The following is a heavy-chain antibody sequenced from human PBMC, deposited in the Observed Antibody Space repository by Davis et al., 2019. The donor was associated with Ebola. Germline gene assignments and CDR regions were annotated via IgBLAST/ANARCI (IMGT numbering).Heavy chain of an antibody. D-gene: IGHD3-10*01. CDR3: ARGNYYYYMDV. CDR1: GGSVSSGHYY. CDR2: IYYTGYT. V-gene: IGHV4-61*01. J-gene: IGHJ6*03. Sequence: PSETLSLTCTVSGGSVSSGHYYWSWIRQTPGKGLQWTGYIYYTGYTDYNPSPKSRVTISVDTSKNQFSLTLSSVTAADTAVYYCARGNYYYYMDVWGKGTTVTVSS.